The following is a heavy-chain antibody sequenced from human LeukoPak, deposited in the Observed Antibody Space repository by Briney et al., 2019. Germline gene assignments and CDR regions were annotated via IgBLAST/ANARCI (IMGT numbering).Heavy chain of an antibody. CDR3: ATDGKQLVRRFDY. J-gene: IGHJ4*02. CDR2: FDPEDGET. V-gene: IGHV1-24*01. D-gene: IGHD6-13*01. CDR1: VYTLTELS. Sequence: ASVKVSCKVSVYTLTELSMHCVPHAPGKGLEWMGGFDPEDGETIYAQKFQGRVTMTEDTSTDTAYMELSSLRSEDTAVYYCATDGKQLVRRFDYWGQGTLVTVSS.